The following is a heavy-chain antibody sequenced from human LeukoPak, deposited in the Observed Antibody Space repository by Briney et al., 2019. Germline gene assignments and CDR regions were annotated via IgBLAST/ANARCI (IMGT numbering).Heavy chain of an antibody. Sequence: GGSLRLSCAASGFTFSSYAMSWVRQAPGKGLEWVSAISGSGGSKYYADSVKGRFTISRDNSKNTLYLQMNSLRAEDTAVYYCAKFIQHSFSSWFYYFDYWGQGTLVTVSS. D-gene: IGHD6-13*01. J-gene: IGHJ4*02. V-gene: IGHV3-23*01. CDR1: GFTFSSYA. CDR2: ISGSGGSK. CDR3: AKFIQHSFSSWFYYFDY.